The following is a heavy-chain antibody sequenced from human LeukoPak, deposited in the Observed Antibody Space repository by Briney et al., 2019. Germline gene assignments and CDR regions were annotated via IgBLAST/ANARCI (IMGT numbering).Heavy chain of an antibody. Sequence: GESLKISCKGSGYSFTSYWIGWVRPMPGKGLGGMGIIYPGDSDTRYSPSFQGQVTISADKSISTAYLQWSSLKASDTAMYYCARPSDGSSSYFDYWGQGTLVTVSS. V-gene: IGHV5-51*01. CDR3: ARPSDGSSSYFDY. J-gene: IGHJ4*02. D-gene: IGHD6-6*01. CDR1: GYSFTSYW. CDR2: IYPGDSDT.